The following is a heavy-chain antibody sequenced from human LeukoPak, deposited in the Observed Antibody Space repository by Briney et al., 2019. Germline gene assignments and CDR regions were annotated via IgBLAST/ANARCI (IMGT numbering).Heavy chain of an antibody. CDR1: GFTFSSYS. Sequence: PGGSLRLSCAASGFTFSSYSMNWVRQAPGKGLEGVSSISSSSSNIYYADSVKGRFTISRDNAKNSLYLQMNSLRAEDTAVYYCARDLVAVADTYYYYYMDVWGKGTTVTVSS. CDR2: ISSSSSNI. CDR3: ARDLVAVADTYYYYYMDV. V-gene: IGHV3-21*01. J-gene: IGHJ6*03. D-gene: IGHD6-19*01.